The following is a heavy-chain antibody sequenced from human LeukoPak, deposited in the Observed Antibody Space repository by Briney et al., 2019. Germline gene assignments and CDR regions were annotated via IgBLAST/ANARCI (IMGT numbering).Heavy chain of an antibody. J-gene: IGHJ4*02. CDR3: ARHNIVGATHFDY. Sequence: SETLSLTCTVSGYSISSGYYWGWIRQPPGKRRERIGSIYHIGSTYYNPSLKSRVTISVDTSKNQFSLKLSSVTAADTAVYYCARHNIVGATHFDYWGQGTLVTVSS. V-gene: IGHV4-38-2*02. D-gene: IGHD1-26*01. CDR1: GYSISSGYY. CDR2: IYHIGST.